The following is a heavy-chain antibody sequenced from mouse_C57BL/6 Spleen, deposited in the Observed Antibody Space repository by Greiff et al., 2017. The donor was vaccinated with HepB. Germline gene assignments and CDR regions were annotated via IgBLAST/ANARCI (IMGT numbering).Heavy chain of an antibody. CDR3: ERDGRDYFDC. V-gene: IGHV1-72*01. Sequence: VQLQQPGAALVKPGASVTLSCKASGYTFTSYWMHWVKQRPGRGLEWIGRIDPNSGGTKYNEKFKSKATMTVDKHSSTAYMQLSSLTSKNSAVEYGERDGRDYFDCWGQGTTRTVSS. J-gene: IGHJ2*01. D-gene: IGHD2-3*01. CDR1: GYTFTSYW. CDR2: IDPNSGGT.